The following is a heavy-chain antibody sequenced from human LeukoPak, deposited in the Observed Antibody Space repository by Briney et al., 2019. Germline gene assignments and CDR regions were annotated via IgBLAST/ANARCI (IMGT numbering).Heavy chain of an antibody. V-gene: IGHV3-7*04. D-gene: IGHD5-24*01. CDR2: IKQDGSEK. J-gene: IGHJ4*02. CDR3: AGDAYKLFDY. Sequence: GGSLRLSCAASGFTFSSYWMSWLRHAPGKGLEWVANIKQDGSEKYYVDCVRGRFTISRDNGKNSLYLQMNSLRAEDTAVYYCAGDAYKLFDYWGQGTLVTVFS. CDR1: GFTFSSYW.